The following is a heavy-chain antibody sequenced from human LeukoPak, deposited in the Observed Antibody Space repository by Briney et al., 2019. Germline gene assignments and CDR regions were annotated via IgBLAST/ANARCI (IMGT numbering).Heavy chain of an antibody. V-gene: IGHV3-23*01. J-gene: IGHJ4*02. CDR2: IRGDGGGT. CDR3: AKSYDILTGFDY. CDR1: GFSFSRYG. Sequence: GGSLRISCSASGFSFSRYGMTWVRQAPGKGLEWVSSIRGDGGGTSYADSVKGRFTISRDNSKNTLNLQMNSLRVEDTAVYYCAKSYDILTGFDYWGQGTLVTVSS. D-gene: IGHD3-9*01.